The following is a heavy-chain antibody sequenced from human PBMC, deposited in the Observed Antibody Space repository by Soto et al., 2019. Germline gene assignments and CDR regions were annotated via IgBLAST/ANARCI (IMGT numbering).Heavy chain of an antibody. CDR3: ARGPTRGFDY. CDR1: GGSFSGYY. D-gene: IGHD3-16*01. Sequence: QVQLQQWGAGLLKPSETLSLTCAVYGGSFSGYYWSWIRQPPGKGLEWIGEINHSGSTNYNPSLQRRVTIIVATTKNQVSLKLSSVTAADPAVYYCARGPTRGFDYWGQGTLVTVSS. J-gene: IGHJ4*02. V-gene: IGHV4-34*01. CDR2: INHSGST.